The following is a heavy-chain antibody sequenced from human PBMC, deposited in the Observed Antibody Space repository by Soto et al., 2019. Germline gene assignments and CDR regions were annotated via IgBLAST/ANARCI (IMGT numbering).Heavy chain of an antibody. CDR1: GDSVSSNSAG. CDR3: ARGEQYSGRIFDY. V-gene: IGHV6-1*01. CDR2: TYYRSKWYY. Sequence: PSQAISLTCAITGDSVSSNSAGWSWVRQSPSRGLEWLGRTYYRSKWYYEYAVSVRGRITINPDTSKNQYSLQLSSVTPEDTAVYFCARGEQYSGRIFDYWGQGTLVTVSS. D-gene: IGHD1-26*01. J-gene: IGHJ4*01.